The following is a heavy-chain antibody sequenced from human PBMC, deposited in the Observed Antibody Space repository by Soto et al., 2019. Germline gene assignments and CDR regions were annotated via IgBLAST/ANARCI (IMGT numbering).Heavy chain of an antibody. CDR2: ISAYNGNT. J-gene: IGHJ6*02. V-gene: IGHV1-18*01. CDR1: GYTFTSYG. D-gene: IGHD4-17*01. CDR3: ARDSQSRRTGEYYYGMDV. Sequence: QVQLVQSGVEVKKPGASVKVSCKASGYTFTSYGISWARQAPGQGLEWMGWISAYNGNTNYAQKLQGRVTMTTDTSTSTVYMELSSLRSDDTAVYYCARDSQSRRTGEYYYGMDVWGQGTTVTVSS.